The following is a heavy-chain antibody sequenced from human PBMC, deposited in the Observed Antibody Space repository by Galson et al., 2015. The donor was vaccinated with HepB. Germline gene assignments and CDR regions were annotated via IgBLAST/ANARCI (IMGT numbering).Heavy chain of an antibody. CDR3: VRGAGWLLDS. J-gene: IGHJ4*02. D-gene: IGHD5-24*01. Sequence: SLRLSCAASGFTFSSHWMNWVRQPPGKGLEWVALIRGDGTEKHYVDSVKGRFTISRDNAKNSVYLQTKSLRAEDTAVYYCVRGAGWLLDSWGQGTLVTVSS. CDR2: IRGDGTEK. V-gene: IGHV3-7*01. CDR1: GFTFSSHW.